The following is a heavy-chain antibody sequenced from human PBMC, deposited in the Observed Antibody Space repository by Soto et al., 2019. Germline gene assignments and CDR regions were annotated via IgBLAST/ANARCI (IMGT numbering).Heavy chain of an antibody. CDR3: ARGSNSAFDP. CDR1: GFTFSPYW. D-gene: IGHD1-26*01. Sequence: GGSLRLSCAASGFTFSPYWMHWVRQTPGKGLVWVSRINSEGNTIYADSVKGRFTISRDNAKNMLYLQMTSLRAEDTAVYFCARGSNSAFDPWGQGTLVTVSS. V-gene: IGHV3-74*01. CDR2: INSEGNT. J-gene: IGHJ5*02.